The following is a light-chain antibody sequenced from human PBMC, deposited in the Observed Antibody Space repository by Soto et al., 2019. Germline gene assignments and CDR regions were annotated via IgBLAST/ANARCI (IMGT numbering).Light chain of an antibody. Sequence: DIQMTQSPSTLSASVGDRVTITWRASQSISSWLAWYQQKPGKAPKLLIYKASSLESGVPSRFSGSGSGTEFTLTISSLQPDDFATYYCQQYNSYPLTFGGGTKVETK. CDR3: QQYNSYPLT. V-gene: IGKV1-5*03. CDR2: KAS. CDR1: QSISSW. J-gene: IGKJ4*01.